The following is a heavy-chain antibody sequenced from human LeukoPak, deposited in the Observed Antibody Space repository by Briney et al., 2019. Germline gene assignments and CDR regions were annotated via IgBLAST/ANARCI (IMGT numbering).Heavy chain of an antibody. V-gene: IGHV4-34*01. D-gene: IGHD1-26*01. CDR1: GGSFSGYY. J-gene: IGHJ6*03. CDR3: ARLPTIYYMDV. CDR2: INHSGST. Sequence: ESSETLSLTCAVYGGSFSGYYWSWIRQPPGKGLEWIGEINHSGSTNYNPSLKSRVTISVDTSKNQFSLKLSSVTAADTAVYYCARLPTIYYMDVWGKGTTVTISS.